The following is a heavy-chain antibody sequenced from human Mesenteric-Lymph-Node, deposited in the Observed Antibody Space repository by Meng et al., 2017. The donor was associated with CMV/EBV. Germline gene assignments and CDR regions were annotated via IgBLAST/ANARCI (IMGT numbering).Heavy chain of an antibody. CDR1: GDTFSSYT. D-gene: IGHD6-13*01. CDR2: IIPILGIA. J-gene: IGHJ5*02. V-gene: IGHV1-69*02. Sequence: HVQLVKSGAEVKKPVSSVNVSCKASGDTFSSYTIIWVRQAPGQGLEWMGRIIPILGIANYAQKFQGRVTITADKSTSTAYMELSSLRSEDTAVYYCAGGIAAAGSRWFDPWGQGTLVTVSS. CDR3: AGGIAAAGSRWFDP.